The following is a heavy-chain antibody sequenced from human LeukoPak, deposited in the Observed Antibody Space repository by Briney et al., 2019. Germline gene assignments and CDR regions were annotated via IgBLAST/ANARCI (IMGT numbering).Heavy chain of an antibody. CDR3: ARETTRLYYDILTGYYGRDAFDI. V-gene: IGHV1-18*01. J-gene: IGHJ3*02. CDR1: NYTFTSYG. D-gene: IGHD3-9*01. Sequence: ASVKVSCKASNYTFTSYGISWVRQAPGQGLEWMAWINAYSGGTNYAQKLQGRVTMTTDTSTSTAYMELRSLRSDDTAVYYCARETTRLYYDILTGYYGRDAFDIWGQGTMVTVSS. CDR2: INAYSGGT.